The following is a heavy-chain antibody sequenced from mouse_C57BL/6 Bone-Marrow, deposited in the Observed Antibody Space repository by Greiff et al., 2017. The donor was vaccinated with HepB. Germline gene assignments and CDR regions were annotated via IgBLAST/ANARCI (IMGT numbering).Heavy chain of an antibody. V-gene: IGHV5-4*03. J-gene: IGHJ1*03. D-gene: IGHD6-1*01. CDR1: GFTFSSYA. CDR3: ARAGNSGPHVGYFDV. CDR2: ISDGGSYT. Sequence: EVKLVESGGGLVKPGGSLKLSCAASGFTFSSYAMSWVRQTPEKRLEWVATISDGGSYTYYPDNVKGRFTISRDNAKNNLYLQMSHPKSEDTAMYYCARAGNSGPHVGYFDVWGTGTTVTVSS.